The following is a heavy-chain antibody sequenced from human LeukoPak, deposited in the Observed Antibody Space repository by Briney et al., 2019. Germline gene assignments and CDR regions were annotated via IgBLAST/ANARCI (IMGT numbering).Heavy chain of an antibody. J-gene: IGHJ1*01. V-gene: IGHV3-33*01. D-gene: IGHD6-13*01. CDR3: ARDISSTWYDH. CDR2: IWYDGSKT. Sequence: RGSPRLSCAASGFTFSKYGMHWVRQGPGKGLEWVAVIWYDGSKTYYADSVKGRFTISRDNPKNTLYLQMNSLRAEDTAVYYCARDISSTWYDHWGEGTLVSASS. CDR1: GFTFSKYG.